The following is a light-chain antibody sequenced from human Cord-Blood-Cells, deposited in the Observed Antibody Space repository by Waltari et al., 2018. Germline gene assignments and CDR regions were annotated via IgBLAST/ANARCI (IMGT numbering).Light chain of an antibody. CDR3: RKYNSAPWT. CDR2: AAS. J-gene: IGKJ1*01. CDR1: QGIRNY. Sequence: DIQLTQSPSTLSASVGDRATITCRASQGIRNYLACYQQKPGKVPKLLIYAASTLQSRVPSRFSSSRSWTDFTLTISSRQPEDVATYYCRKYNSAPWTFGQGTKVEIK. V-gene: IGKV1-27*01.